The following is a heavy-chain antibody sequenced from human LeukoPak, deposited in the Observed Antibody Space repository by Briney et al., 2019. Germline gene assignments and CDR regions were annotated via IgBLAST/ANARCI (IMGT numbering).Heavy chain of an antibody. J-gene: IGHJ4*02. CDR3: ARDLSANYGFDY. V-gene: IGHV3-20*04. CDR1: GFTFDDYG. CDR2: INWNGGST. Sequence: GGSLRLSCAASGFTFDDYGMSWVRQAPGKGLEWVSAINWNGGSTGYTDSVKGRFTISRGNAKNSLYLQMNSLRAEDTALYYCARDLSANYGFDYWGQGTLVTVSS. D-gene: IGHD4/OR15-4a*01.